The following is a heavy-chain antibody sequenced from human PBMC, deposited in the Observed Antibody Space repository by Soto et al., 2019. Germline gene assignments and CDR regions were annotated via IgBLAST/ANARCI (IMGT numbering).Heavy chain of an antibody. Sequence: SETLSLTCTVSGGSISSYYWSWIRQPPGKGLEWIGYIYYSGSTNYNPPLKSRVTISVDTSKNQFSLKLSSVTAADTAVYYCAREVPAATYYYYYMDVWGKGTTVTVSS. V-gene: IGHV4-59*01. D-gene: IGHD2-2*01. CDR1: GGSISSYY. CDR2: IYYSGST. J-gene: IGHJ6*03. CDR3: AREVPAATYYYYYMDV.